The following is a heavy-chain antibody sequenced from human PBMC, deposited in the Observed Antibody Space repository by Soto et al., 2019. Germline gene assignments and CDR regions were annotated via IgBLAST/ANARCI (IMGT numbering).Heavy chain of an antibody. Sequence: EASVKVSCKASGYTFTSYDINWVRQATGQGLEWMGWMNPNSGNTGYAQKFQGRVTMTRNTSISTAYMELSSLRSEDTAVYYCARAASGEDYDYIWGSYRNTYPGYWGQGTLVTVSS. CDR2: MNPNSGNT. CDR3: ARAASGEDYDYIWGSYRNTYPGY. D-gene: IGHD3-16*02. V-gene: IGHV1-8*01. CDR1: GYTFTSYD. J-gene: IGHJ4*02.